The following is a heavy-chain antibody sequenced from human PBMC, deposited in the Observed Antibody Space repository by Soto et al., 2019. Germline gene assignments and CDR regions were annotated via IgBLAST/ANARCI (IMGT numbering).Heavy chain of an antibody. CDR2: ILVRGST. CDR1: GFTCSSYD. V-gene: IGHV3-23*01. Sequence: LRLSCAASGFTCSSYDMSWVRQAPGKGLEWVSTILVRGSTHYPDSVKGRFTISRDNSKNTVFLQMNSLTAGDTAVYYCAKATATGGGAFDICGQGTMVTVSS. J-gene: IGHJ3*02. D-gene: IGHD2-8*02. CDR3: AKATATGGGAFDI.